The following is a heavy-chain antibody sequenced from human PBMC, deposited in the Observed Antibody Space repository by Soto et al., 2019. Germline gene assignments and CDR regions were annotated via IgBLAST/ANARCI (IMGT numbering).Heavy chain of an antibody. D-gene: IGHD2-2*02. V-gene: IGHV1-3*01. J-gene: IGHJ4*02. CDR2: INAGNGNT. CDR3: AASSTSRHIPIDYFDY. CDR1: GYTFTSYA. Sequence: ASVKVSCKASGYTFTSYAMHWVRQAPGQRLEWMGWINAGNGNTKYSQKFQGRVTITRDTSASTAYMELSSLRSEDTAVYYCAASSTSRHIPIDYFDYWGQGTLVTVSS.